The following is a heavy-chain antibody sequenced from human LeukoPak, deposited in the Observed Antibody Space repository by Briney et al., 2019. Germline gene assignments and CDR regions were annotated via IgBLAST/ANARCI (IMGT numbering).Heavy chain of an antibody. CDR1: GGSISSSSYY. CDR3: ARCEAAAESPIDY. V-gene: IGHV4-39*01. Sequence: PSETLSLTCTVSGGSISSSSYYWGWIRQPPGKGLEWIGSIYYSGSTYYNPSLKSRVTISVDTSKDQLSLKLSSVTAADTAVYYCARCEAAAESPIDYWGQGTLVTVSS. D-gene: IGHD6-13*01. CDR2: IYYSGST. J-gene: IGHJ4*02.